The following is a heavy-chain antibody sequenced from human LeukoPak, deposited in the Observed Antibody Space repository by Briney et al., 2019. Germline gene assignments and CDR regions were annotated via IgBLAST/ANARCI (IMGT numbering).Heavy chain of an antibody. CDR2: INPNSGGT. V-gene: IGHV1-2*02. CDR3: ARVRFGAPADP. Sequence: ASVKVSCKAPGYTFTGYYVHWVRQAPGQGLEWMGWINPNSGGTNYAQKFQGRVTMTRDTSISTAYMELSRLRSDDTAVYYCARVRFGAPADPWGQGTLVTVSS. D-gene: IGHD3-10*01. J-gene: IGHJ5*02. CDR1: GYTFTGYY.